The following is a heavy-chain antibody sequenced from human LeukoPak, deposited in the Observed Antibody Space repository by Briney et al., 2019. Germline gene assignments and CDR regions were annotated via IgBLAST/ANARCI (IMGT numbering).Heavy chain of an antibody. CDR2: IYYSGST. CDR1: GGSISSGGYY. CDR3: ASVKVTIFGVAPDY. Sequence: KSSQTLSLTCTVSGGSISSGGYYWSWIRQHPGKGLEWIGYIYYSGSTYYNPSLKSRVTISVDTSKNQFSLKLCSVTAADTAVYYCASVKVTIFGVAPDYWGQGTLVTVSS. J-gene: IGHJ4*02. D-gene: IGHD3-3*01. V-gene: IGHV4-30-4*08.